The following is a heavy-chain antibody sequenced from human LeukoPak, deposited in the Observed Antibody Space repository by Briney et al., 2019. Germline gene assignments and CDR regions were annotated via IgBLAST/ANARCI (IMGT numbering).Heavy chain of an antibody. D-gene: IGHD4-17*01. Sequence: IRQPAGKGLEWIGRIYTSGSTNYNPSLKSRVTISVDTSKNQFSLKLSSVTAADTAMYYCARDQGVYGDYMDNWFDPWGQGTLVTVSS. CDR3: ARDQGVYGDYMDNWFDP. CDR2: IYTSGST. V-gene: IGHV4-61*02. J-gene: IGHJ5*02.